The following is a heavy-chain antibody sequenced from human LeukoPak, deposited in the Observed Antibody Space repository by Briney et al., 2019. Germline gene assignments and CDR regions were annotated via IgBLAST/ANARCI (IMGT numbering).Heavy chain of an antibody. V-gene: IGHV3-21*01. CDR2: ISSSSSYI. CDR1: GFTFSSYS. J-gene: IGHJ4*02. Sequence: GGSLRLSCAASGFTFSSYSMYWVRQAPGKGLEWVSSISSSSSYIYYADSVKGRFTISRDNAKNSLYLQMNSLRAEDTAVYYCARDYGMVRGASDYWGQGTLVTVSS. CDR3: ARDYGMVRGASDY. D-gene: IGHD3-10*01.